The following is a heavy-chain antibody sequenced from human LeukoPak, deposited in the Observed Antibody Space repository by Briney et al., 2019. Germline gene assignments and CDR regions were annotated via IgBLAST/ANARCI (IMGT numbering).Heavy chain of an antibody. CDR3: ARELSAAYYDFWSGSPLGVEFDY. Sequence: GGSMRLSCAASGFNFSSYCMSWFRQAPGKGVEWVANIKEDGSQKYYVDSVKGRFTISRDNAQNSLYLQMNILRVEDTAVYYCARELSAAYYDFWSGSPLGVEFDYWGQGTLVTVSS. J-gene: IGHJ4*02. CDR1: GFNFSSYC. D-gene: IGHD3-3*01. V-gene: IGHV3-7*01. CDR2: IKEDGSQK.